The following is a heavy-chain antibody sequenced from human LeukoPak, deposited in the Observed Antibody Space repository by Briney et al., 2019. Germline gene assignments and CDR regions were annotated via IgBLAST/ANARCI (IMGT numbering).Heavy chain of an antibody. CDR3: ARGGEVKPWIQLWSRGFDY. CDR2: MNPNSGNT. V-gene: IGHV1-8*03. J-gene: IGHJ4*02. Sequence: ASVKVSCKASGYTFTSYDINWVRQATGQGLEWMGWMNPNSGNTGYAQKFQGRVTITRNTSISTAYMELSSLRSEDTAVYYCARGGEVKPWIQLWSRGFDYWGQGTLVTVSS. CDR1: GYTFTSYD. D-gene: IGHD5-18*01.